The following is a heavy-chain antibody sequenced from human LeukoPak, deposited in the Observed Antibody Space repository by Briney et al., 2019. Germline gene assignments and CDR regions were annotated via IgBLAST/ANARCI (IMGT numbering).Heavy chain of an antibody. V-gene: IGHV3-15*01. CDR2: IKTKADGGTT. CDR1: GFSVSNAW. Sequence: GGSLRLSCVASGFSVSNAWMNWVRQAPGMGLEWVGRIKTKADGGTTDYAASMKGRFSISRDDSKNTLYLQMTSLKIEDTAVYYCTTARPGYSIDFWGQGTLVAVSS. D-gene: IGHD5-12*01. J-gene: IGHJ4*02. CDR3: TTARPGYSIDF.